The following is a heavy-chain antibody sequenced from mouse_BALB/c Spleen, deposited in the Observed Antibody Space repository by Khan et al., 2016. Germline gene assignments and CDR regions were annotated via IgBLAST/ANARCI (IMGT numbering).Heavy chain of an antibody. CDR3: AWDPDVYYAMDY. V-gene: IGHV7-3*02. Sequence: EVELVESGGGLVQPGGSLRLSCATSGFNFTDSYMSWVRQPPGKALEWLGFIRNKANGYTTEYSATVKGRFTISRDNSPSILYLTMNTLKAEDSATYYCAWDPDVYYAMDYWGQETSVTVSS. CDR2: IRNKANGYTT. J-gene: IGHJ4*01. CDR1: GFNFTDSY.